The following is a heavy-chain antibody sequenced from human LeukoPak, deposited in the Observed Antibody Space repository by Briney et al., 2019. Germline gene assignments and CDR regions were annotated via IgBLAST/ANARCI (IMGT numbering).Heavy chain of an antibody. CDR2: INHSGST. CDR1: GGSFSGYY. J-gene: IGHJ4*02. V-gene: IGHV4-34*01. Sequence: SETLSLTCAVYGGSFSGYYWSWIRQPPGKGLEWIGEINHSGSTNYNPSLKSRVTISVDTSKNQFSLKLSSVTAADTAVYYCARDRWLDYWGQGTLVTVSS. CDR3: ARDRWLDY. D-gene: IGHD3-16*02.